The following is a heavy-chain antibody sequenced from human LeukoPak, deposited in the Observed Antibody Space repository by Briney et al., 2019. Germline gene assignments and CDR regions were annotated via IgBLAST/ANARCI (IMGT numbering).Heavy chain of an antibody. CDR3: ARGRSRGSPTY. Sequence: SETLSLTCAVYGGSFSGYYWCWIRQPPGKGLEWIGEINHSGSTNYNPSLKSRVTISVDTSKNQFSLKLSSVTAADTAVYYCARGRSRGSPTYWGQGTLVTVSS. J-gene: IGHJ4*02. CDR1: GGSFSGYY. CDR2: INHSGST. V-gene: IGHV4-34*01. D-gene: IGHD1-26*01.